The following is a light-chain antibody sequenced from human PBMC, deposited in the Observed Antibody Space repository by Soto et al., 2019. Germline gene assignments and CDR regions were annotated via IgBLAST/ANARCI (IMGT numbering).Light chain of an antibody. CDR2: DNN. CDR1: SSNIGNNY. J-gene: IGLJ3*02. CDR3: QAYDYSLTALG. V-gene: IGLV1-51*01. Sequence: QSVLTQPPSVSAAPGQKVTISCSGSSSNIGNNYVSWYQQLPGTAPKLLIYDNNKRPSGIPDRFSGSKSGTSASLAITGLQAEDEADYYCQAYDYSLTALGFGGGTKLTVL.